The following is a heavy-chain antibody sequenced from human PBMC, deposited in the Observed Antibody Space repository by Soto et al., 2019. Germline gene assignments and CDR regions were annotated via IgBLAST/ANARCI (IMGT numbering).Heavy chain of an antibody. V-gene: IGHV1-8*01. J-gene: IGHJ4*02. CDR1: GYSFTGFD. D-gene: IGHD1-1*01. Sequence: QVQLVQSGAEVKKPGASVKVSCKASGYSFTGFDLNWVRQATGQGLEWMGWMNPDSGITGYAQKFQGRFTMTRNTSISTVYMELRSLTSEDTAIYYCARGATGMTLWGQGTLVTVSS. CDR2: MNPDSGIT. CDR3: ARGATGMTL.